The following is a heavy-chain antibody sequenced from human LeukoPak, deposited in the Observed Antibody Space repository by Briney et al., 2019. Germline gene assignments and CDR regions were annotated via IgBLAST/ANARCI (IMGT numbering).Heavy chain of an antibody. V-gene: IGHV4-59*01. Sequence: KPSETLSLTCTVSGGSISGYSWSWIRQPPGKGLEWIWYTHYSGSSNYNPSLKSRVTISVDTSKNQFSLKVSSVTAADTAVYYCARCGRNNRGYYYMEDWGKGTTVTVSS. J-gene: IGHJ6*03. CDR1: GGSISGYS. CDR2: THYSGSS. CDR3: ARCGRNNRGYYYMED. D-gene: IGHD2/OR15-2a*01.